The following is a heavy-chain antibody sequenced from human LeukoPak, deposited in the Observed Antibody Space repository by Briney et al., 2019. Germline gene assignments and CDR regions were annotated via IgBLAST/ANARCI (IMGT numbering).Heavy chain of an antibody. CDR2: IKQDGSEK. V-gene: IGHV3-7*01. D-gene: IGHD3-3*01. J-gene: IGHJ3*02. CDR1: GFTFSSYW. Sequence: GGSLRLSCAASGFTFSSYWMSWVRQAPGKGLEWVANIKQDGSEKYYVDSVKGRFTISRDNAKNSLYLQMNSLRAEDTAAYYCARAGLGLRFLEWLLSDAFDIWGQGTMVTVSS. CDR3: ARAGLGLRFLEWLLSDAFDI.